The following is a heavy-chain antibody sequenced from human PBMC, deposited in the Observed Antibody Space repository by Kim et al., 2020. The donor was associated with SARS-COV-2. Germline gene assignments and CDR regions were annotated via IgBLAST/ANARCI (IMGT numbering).Heavy chain of an antibody. J-gene: IGHJ5*02. D-gene: IGHD6-13*01. CDR2: IYPGDSDT. CDR1: GNSFTSYW. Sequence: GESLKISCKGSGNSFTSYWIGWVRQMPGKGLEWMGIIYPGDSDTRYSPSFQGQVTISADKSISTAYLQWSSLKASDTAMYYCARGLQQLVTGIYWFDPWGQGTLVTVSS. V-gene: IGHV5-51*01. CDR3: ARGLQQLVTGIYWFDP.